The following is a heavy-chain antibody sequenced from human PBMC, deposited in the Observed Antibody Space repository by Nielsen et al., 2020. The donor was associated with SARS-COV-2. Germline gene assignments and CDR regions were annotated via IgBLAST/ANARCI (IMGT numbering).Heavy chain of an antibody. J-gene: IGHJ5*02. Sequence: SETLSLTCTVSGGSISSSSYYWGWLRQPPGKGLEWIGSIYYSGSTYYNPSLKSRVTISVDTSKNQFSLKLSSVTAADTAVYYCARTGVTGAGRGWFDPWGQGTLVTVSS. CDR1: GGSISSSSYY. V-gene: IGHV4-39*01. D-gene: IGHD1-14*01. CDR3: ARTGVTGAGRGWFDP. CDR2: IYYSGST.